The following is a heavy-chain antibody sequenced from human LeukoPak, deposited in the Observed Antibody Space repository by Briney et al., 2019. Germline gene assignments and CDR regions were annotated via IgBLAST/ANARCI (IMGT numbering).Heavy chain of an antibody. V-gene: IGHV1-2*02. D-gene: IGHD6-6*01. CDR3: AGGEPSSSWHYYYGMDV. CDR1: GYTFTGYY. J-gene: IGHJ6*02. Sequence: AASVKVSCKASGYTFTGYYMHWVRQAPGQGLEWMGWINPNSGGTNYAQKFQGRVTMTRDTSISTAYMELSRLRSDDTAVYYCAGGEPSSSWHYYYGMDVWGQGTTVTVSS. CDR2: INPNSGGT.